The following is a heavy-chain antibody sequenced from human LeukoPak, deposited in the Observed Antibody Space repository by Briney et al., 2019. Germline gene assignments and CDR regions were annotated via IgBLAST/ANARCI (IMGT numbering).Heavy chain of an antibody. V-gene: IGHV1-2*02. J-gene: IGHJ3*02. CDR3: ARGAIGSSEAFDI. CDR2: INPNSGGT. CDR1: GYTFTGYY. D-gene: IGHD1-26*01. Sequence: ASVKVSCKASGYTFTGYYMHRVRQAPGQGLEWMGWINPNSGGTNYAQKFQGRVTMTRDTSISTAYMELSRLRSDDTAVYYCARGAIGSSEAFDIWGQGTMVTVSS.